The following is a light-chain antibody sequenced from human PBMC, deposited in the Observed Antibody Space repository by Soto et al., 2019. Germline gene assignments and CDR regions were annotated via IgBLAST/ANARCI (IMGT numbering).Light chain of an antibody. J-gene: IGKJ1*01. CDR3: QYYGTSPQT. V-gene: IGKV3-20*01. CDR1: QSVSSSY. CDR2: GAS. Sequence: EIVLTQSPGTLSLSPGGRATLSCRASQSVSSSYLAWYQQKPGQAPRRLIYGASSRATGIPDRFSGSGSGTDFTLTISRLEPEDFAVYYCQYYGTSPQTFGQGTKVDIK.